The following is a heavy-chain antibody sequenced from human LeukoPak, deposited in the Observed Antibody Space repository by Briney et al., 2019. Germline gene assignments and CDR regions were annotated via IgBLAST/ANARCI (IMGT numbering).Heavy chain of an antibody. CDR3: ARDWVGYCSGGSCYRGFDY. J-gene: IGHJ4*02. V-gene: IGHV3-7*01. CDR1: GFTFSSYW. CDR2: IRQDGSEK. D-gene: IGHD2-15*01. Sequence: GGSLRLSCAASGFTFSSYWMSWVRQAPGKGLEWVADIRQDGSEKYYVGSAKGRFTISRDNAKNSLYLQMNSLRAEDTAMYYCARDWVGYCSGGSCYRGFDYWGQGTLVTVSS.